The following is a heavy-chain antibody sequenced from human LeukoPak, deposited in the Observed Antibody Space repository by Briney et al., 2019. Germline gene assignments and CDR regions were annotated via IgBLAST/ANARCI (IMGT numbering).Heavy chain of an antibody. J-gene: IGHJ4*02. Sequence: SETLSLTCTVSGGSISNYYWSWIRQPPGKGLEWIGYIYYSGSTNYNPSLKSRVTISVDTSKNQFSLRLSSVTAADTAVYYCARERRDGYKVYFDYWGLGTLVTVSS. V-gene: IGHV4-59*01. CDR3: ARERRDGYKVYFDY. CDR1: GGSISNYY. CDR2: IYYSGST. D-gene: IGHD5-24*01.